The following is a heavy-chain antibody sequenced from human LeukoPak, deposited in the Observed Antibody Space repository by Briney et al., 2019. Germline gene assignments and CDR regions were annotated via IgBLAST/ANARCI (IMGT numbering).Heavy chain of an antibody. CDR2: ISAYNGNT. D-gene: IGHD4-17*01. V-gene: IGHV1-18*01. J-gene: IGHJ6*03. CDR3: ARAATVTIYYYYYYYMDV. CDR1: GYTFTSYG. Sequence: ASVKVSCKASGYTFTSYGISWVRQAPGQGLEWMGWISAYNGNTNYAQKLQGRVTMTTDTSTSTAYVELRSLRSDDTAVYYCARAATVTIYYYYYYYMDVWGKGTTVTISS.